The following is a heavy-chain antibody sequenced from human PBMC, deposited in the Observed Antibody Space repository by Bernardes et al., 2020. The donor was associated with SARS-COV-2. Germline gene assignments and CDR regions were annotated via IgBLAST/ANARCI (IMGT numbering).Heavy chain of an antibody. CDR1: GASISSYY. J-gene: IGHJ4*02. Sequence: SETLSLTCTVSGASISSYYWSWIRQSPGKGLEWIGYIYGSGSTDYNPSLKGRVTISVDTSKNQFSLKLSSVTAADTAIYYCARVPANWGQGTLVTVSS. V-gene: IGHV4-59*01. D-gene: IGHD2-2*01. CDR2: IYGSGST. CDR3: ARVPAN.